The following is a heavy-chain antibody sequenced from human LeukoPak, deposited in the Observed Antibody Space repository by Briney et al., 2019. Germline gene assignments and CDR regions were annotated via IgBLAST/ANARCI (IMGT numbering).Heavy chain of an antibody. CDR2: MNPNSGNT. J-gene: IGHJ3*02. CDR1: GYIFNDYD. V-gene: IGHV1-8*01. D-gene: IGHD7-27*01. CDR3: AREPTRGRAGDNSFDI. Sequence: ASVKVSCKASGYIFNDYDINWVRQAAGQGPEWMGWMNPNSGNTGYAQKFQGRITMTRDTSITTAYMELSGLMPEDTAVYYCAREPTRGRAGDNSFDIWGQVTMVTVSS.